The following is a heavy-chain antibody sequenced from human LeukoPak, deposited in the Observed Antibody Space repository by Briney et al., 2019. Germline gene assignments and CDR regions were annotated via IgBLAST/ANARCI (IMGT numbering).Heavy chain of an antibody. J-gene: IGHJ6*03. CDR2: IYYSGST. CDR3: AREGRSSIAARVDYYYYYMDV. D-gene: IGHD6-6*01. Sequence: PSETLSLTCTVSGGSISSYYWSWIRQPPGKGLEWIGYIYYSGSTNYNPSLKSRVTISVDTSKNQFSLKLSSVTAADTAVYYCAREGRSSIAARVDYYYYYMDVWGKGTTVTVSS. CDR1: GGSISSYY. V-gene: IGHV4-59*01.